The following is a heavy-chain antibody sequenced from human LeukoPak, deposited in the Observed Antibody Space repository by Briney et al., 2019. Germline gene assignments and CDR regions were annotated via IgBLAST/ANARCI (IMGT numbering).Heavy chain of an antibody. CDR2: IRSKANSYAT. J-gene: IGHJ6*03. CDR3: TRHPPLKYSSSSNYYMDV. Sequence: GGSLRLSCAASGFTFSGSAMHWVRQASGKGLEWVGRIRSKANSYATAYAASVKGRFTISRDDPKNTAYLQMNSLKTEDTAVYYCTRHPPLKYSSSSNYYMDVWGKGTTVTVSS. CDR1: GFTFSGSA. D-gene: IGHD6-6*01. V-gene: IGHV3-73*01.